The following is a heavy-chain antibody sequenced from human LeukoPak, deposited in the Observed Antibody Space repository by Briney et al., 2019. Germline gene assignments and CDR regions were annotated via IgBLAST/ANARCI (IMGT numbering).Heavy chain of an antibody. CDR1: GGSFSGYQ. J-gene: IGHJ6*02. V-gene: IGHV4-34*01. D-gene: IGHD1-1*01. Sequence: PSETLSLTCAVYGGSFSGYQWSWIRQPPGEGLEWIGEINHSGSTNYNPSLKSRITMSVDTSKNQFSLKLSSITAADTAVYYCARPGQLGSLYYGMDVWGQGTTVIVS. CDR2: INHSGST. CDR3: ARPGQLGSLYYGMDV.